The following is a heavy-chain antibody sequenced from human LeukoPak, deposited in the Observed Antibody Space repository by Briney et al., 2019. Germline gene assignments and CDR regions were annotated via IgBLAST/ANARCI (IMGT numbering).Heavy chain of an antibody. V-gene: IGHV3-30*02. J-gene: IGHJ4*02. Sequence: GGSLRLSCAASGFTFSSYGMHWVRQAPGKGLEWVAFIRYDGSNKYYADSVKGRFTISRDNSKNTLNLQMNSLRAEDTAVYYCAKRPFDSSGWYIRFDYWGQGTLVTVSS. CDR3: AKRPFDSSGWYIRFDY. CDR1: GFTFSSYG. D-gene: IGHD6-19*01. CDR2: IRYDGSNK.